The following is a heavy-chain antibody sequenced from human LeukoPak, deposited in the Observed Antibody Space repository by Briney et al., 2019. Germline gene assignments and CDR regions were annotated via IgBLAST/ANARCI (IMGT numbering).Heavy chain of an antibody. D-gene: IGHD6-19*01. J-gene: IGHJ4*02. V-gene: IGHV3-23*01. Sequence: PGGSLRLSCAVSGFTFSAYVMSWVRQAPGEGLEWVSSISAGGDITYYADSVKDRFTISRDNSKNTLYLQMNSLRAEDTAVYYCAKDVGIAVAGHDSRPFDYWGQGTLVTVSS. CDR3: AKDVGIAVAGHDSRPFDY. CDR2: ISAGGDIT. CDR1: GFTFSAYV.